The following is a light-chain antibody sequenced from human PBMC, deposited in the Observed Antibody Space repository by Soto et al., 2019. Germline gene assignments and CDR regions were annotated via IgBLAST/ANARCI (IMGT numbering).Light chain of an antibody. Sequence: DIQMTQSPSTLSASVGDRVIITCRASQSIDTWLAWYQHKPGRAPEVLISEATSLERGVPSRFSGSGSGTEFSLTISSLQPDDFATCYCQQYSSHSGTFGQGTKVDIK. V-gene: IGKV1-5*01. J-gene: IGKJ2*01. CDR1: QSIDTW. CDR3: QQYSSHSGT. CDR2: EAT.